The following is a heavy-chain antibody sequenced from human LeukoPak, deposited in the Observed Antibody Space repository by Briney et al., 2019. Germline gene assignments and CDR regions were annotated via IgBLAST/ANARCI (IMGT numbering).Heavy chain of an antibody. CDR3: ARRGTSSSWAHFDY. CDR2: IEQDGSEK. CDR1: GFTFSSYA. D-gene: IGHD6-13*01. V-gene: IGHV3-7*03. Sequence: TGGSLRLSCAAAGFTFSSYAMGWVRQAPGKGLERVAKIEQDGSEKYYVDSVKCRFTISRDNAKTSLYLQMNSLGAEDTAVYYCARRGTSSSWAHFDYWGQGTLVTVSS. J-gene: IGHJ4*02.